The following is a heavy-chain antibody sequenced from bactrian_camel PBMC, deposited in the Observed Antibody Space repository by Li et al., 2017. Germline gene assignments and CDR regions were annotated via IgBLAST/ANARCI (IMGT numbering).Heavy chain of an antibody. J-gene: IGHJ4*01. D-gene: IGHD6*01. Sequence: VQLVESGGGSVETGGSLRLSCALSQLRYNNKCEGWFRQAPGKSREAVAAIDSDWDTAYTDSVKGRFTISQDSARNTVYLQMNNLQPEDTATYYCAEGRGSRGEHCYSLNYWGQGTQVTVS. CDR1: QLRYNNKC. CDR3: AEGRGSRGEHCYSLNY. CDR2: IDSDWDT. V-gene: IGHV3S53*01.